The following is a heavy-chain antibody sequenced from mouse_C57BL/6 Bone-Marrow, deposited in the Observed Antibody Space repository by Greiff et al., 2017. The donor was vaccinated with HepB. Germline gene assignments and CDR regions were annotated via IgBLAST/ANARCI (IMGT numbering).Heavy chain of an antibody. V-gene: IGHV1-52*01. CDR1: GYTFTSYW. J-gene: IGHJ1*03. CDR2: IDPSDSET. Sequence: QVHVKQPGAELVRPGSSVKLSCKASGYTFTSYWMHWVKQRPIQGLEWIGNIDPSDSETHYNQKFKDKATLTVDKSSSTAYMQLSSLTSEDTAVYYCARMAYFHVWGTGTTVTVSS. CDR3: ARMAYFHV.